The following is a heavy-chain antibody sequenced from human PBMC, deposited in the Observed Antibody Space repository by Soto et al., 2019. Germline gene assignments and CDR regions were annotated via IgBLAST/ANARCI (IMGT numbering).Heavy chain of an antibody. CDR3: ARKRGYSGYDPFDY. J-gene: IGHJ4*02. D-gene: IGHD5-12*01. CDR2: ISYDGSNK. Sequence: QVQLVESGGGVVQPGRSLRLSCAASGFTFSSYAMHWVRQAPGKGLEWVAVISYDGSNKYYADSVKGRSTISRDNSKNTLYLQMNSLRAEDTAVYYCARKRGYSGYDPFDYWGQGTLVTVSS. V-gene: IGHV3-30-3*01. CDR1: GFTFSSYA.